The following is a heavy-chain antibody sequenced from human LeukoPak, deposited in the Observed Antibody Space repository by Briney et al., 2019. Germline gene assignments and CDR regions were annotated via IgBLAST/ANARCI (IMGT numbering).Heavy chain of an antibody. Sequence: GSLRLSCPALGFIFGNFGMHWVRQAPAKGLEGVAVIWYDGSKKDYADSVKGRFTISRDNSQNTLYLQMNSLRAEDTAVYYCARDISSWYFDLWGRGTLVTVSS. CDR1: GFIFGNFG. J-gene: IGHJ2*01. V-gene: IGHV3-33*01. CDR3: ARDISSWYFDL. CDR2: IWYDGSKK. D-gene: IGHD3-16*02.